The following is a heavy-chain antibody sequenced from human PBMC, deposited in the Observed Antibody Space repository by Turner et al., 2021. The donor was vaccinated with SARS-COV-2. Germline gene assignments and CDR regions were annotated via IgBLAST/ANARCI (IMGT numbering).Heavy chain of an antibody. V-gene: IGHV3-30-3*01. CDR1: GFTFSSYA. J-gene: IGHJ6*02. CDR3: ARDHWGNVVVVTANHYYYGMDV. CDR2: ISYDGSNK. D-gene: IGHD2-21*02. Sequence: QVQLVESGGGVVQPGRSLRLSCAASGFTFSSYAMPWVRQAPGKGLEWVAVISYDGSNKYYADSVKGRFTISRDNSKNTLYLQMNSLRAEDTAVYYCARDHWGNVVVVTANHYYYGMDVWGQGTTVTVSS.